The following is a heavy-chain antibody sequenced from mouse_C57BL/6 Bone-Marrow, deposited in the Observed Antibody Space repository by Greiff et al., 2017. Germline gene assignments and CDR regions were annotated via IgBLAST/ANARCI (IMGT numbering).Heavy chain of an antibody. CDR2: IYIGNGYT. D-gene: IGHD1-1*01. Sequence: VQLKQSGAELVRPGSSVKMSCKTSGYTFTSYGINWVKQRPGQGLEWIGYIYIGNGYTEYNEKFKGKATLTSDTSSSTAYMQLSSLTSEDSAIYFGARDYYGSSAWFAYWGQGTLVTVSA. J-gene: IGHJ3*01. CDR1: GYTFTSYG. CDR3: ARDYYGSSAWFAY. V-gene: IGHV1-58*01.